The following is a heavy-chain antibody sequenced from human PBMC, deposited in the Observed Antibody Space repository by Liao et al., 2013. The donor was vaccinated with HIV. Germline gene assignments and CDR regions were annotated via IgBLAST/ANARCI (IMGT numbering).Heavy chain of an antibody. D-gene: IGHD4-11*01. CDR3: ARSPSYSTIYYYYYMDV. Sequence: QVQIQQWGAGLLKPSETLSLTCVVYGGSFNNYYWSWIRQPPGKGLEWIGEINHSGTTNYNPSLKSRVTISVDSSKNHFSLTLSSVTAADTAVYYCARSPSYSTIYYYYYMDVWGTGTTVTVSS. CDR2: INHSGTT. J-gene: IGHJ6*03. V-gene: IGHV4-34*02. CDR1: GGSFNNYY.